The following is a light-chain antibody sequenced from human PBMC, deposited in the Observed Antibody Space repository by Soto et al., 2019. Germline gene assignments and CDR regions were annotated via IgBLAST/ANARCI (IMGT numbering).Light chain of an antibody. V-gene: IGKV3-20*01. Sequence: EIGLTQSPGTLSLSPGERATLSCRASQSVSSSYLAWYQQKPGQAPRRLIYGASSRATGIPDRFSGSGSGTDFTLTISRLEPEDFAVYYCQQYGSSPPTFGQGTKVEIK. CDR2: GAS. CDR1: QSVSSSY. J-gene: IGKJ1*01. CDR3: QQYGSSPPT.